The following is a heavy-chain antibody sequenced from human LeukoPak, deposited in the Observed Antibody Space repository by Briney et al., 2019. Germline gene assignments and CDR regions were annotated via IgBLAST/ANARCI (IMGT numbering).Heavy chain of an antibody. CDR3: ARGSYGDLYFDY. V-gene: IGHV3-30*03. CDR1: GFTFSSYG. J-gene: IGHJ4*02. CDR2: ISYDGSNK. Sequence: YPGGSLRLSCAASGFTFSSYGMHWVRQAPGKGLEWVAVISYDGSNKYYADSVKGRFTISRDNSKNTLYLQMNSLRAEDTAVYYCARGSYGDLYFDYWGQGTLVTVSS. D-gene: IGHD4-17*01.